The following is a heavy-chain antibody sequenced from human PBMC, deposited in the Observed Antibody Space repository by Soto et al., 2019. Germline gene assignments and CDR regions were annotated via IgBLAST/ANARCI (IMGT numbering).Heavy chain of an antibody. D-gene: IGHD3-10*01. CDR3: ALLGRSGSGRPYYYGMDV. Sequence: EVQLLESGGGLVQPGGSLRLSCAVSGLTFSYFAMSWVRQAPGKGLEWVSAISGSGGITYYADSVKGRFTISRDNSKNTLFLQMNSLRAEDTAVYCCALLGRSGSGRPYYYGMDVWGQGTTVTVSS. CDR2: ISGSGGIT. J-gene: IGHJ6*02. V-gene: IGHV3-23*01. CDR1: GLTFSYFA.